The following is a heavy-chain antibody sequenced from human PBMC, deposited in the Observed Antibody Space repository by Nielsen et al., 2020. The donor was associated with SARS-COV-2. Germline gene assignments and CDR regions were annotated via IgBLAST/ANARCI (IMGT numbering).Heavy chain of an antibody. J-gene: IGHJ3*02. V-gene: IGHV4-30-2*01. CDR2: VYHSGST. Sequence: LRLSCAASGGSISSGGYSWSWIRQPPGKGLAWIGYVYHSGSTYHNPSLKSRVTISVDRSKNQFSLKLSSVTAADTTVYYCARHSPGGAFDIWGQGTMVTVSS. CDR1: GGSISSGGYS. D-gene: IGHD3-16*01. CDR3: ARHSPGGAFDI.